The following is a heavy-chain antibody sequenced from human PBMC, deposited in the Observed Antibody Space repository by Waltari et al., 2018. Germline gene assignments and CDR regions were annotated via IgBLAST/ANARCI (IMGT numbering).Heavy chain of an antibody. CDR2: IYTIGST. V-gene: IGHV4-61*09. D-gene: IGHD3-22*01. J-gene: IGHJ4*02. CDR1: GGSISSGSYY. Sequence: QVQLQESGPGLVKPSQTLSLTCTVSGGSISSGSYYWSWIRQPAGKGLEWIGYIYTIGSTNYNPSLKSRVTISVDTSKNQFSLKLSSVTAADTAVYYCARSSRHYYDQFDYWGQGTLVTVSS. CDR3: ARSSRHYYDQFDY.